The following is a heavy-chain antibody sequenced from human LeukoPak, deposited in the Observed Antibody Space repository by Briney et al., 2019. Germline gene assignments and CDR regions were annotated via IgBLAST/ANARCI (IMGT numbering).Heavy chain of an antibody. J-gene: IGHJ4*02. CDR1: GFTFSSYG. Sequence: GGSLRLSCAASGFTFSSYGMSWVRQAPGKGLEWVSAISGSGGSTYYADSVKGRFTISRDNSKNTLYLQMNSLRAEDTAVYYCAKDLPPAYYYDSSGYYGQFDYWGQGTLVTVSS. V-gene: IGHV3-23*01. CDR2: ISGSGGST. D-gene: IGHD3-22*01. CDR3: AKDLPPAYYYDSSGYYGQFDY.